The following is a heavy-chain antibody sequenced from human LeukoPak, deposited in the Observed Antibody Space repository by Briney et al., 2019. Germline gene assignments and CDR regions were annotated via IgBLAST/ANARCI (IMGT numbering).Heavy chain of an antibody. Sequence: GGSLRLSCAASGFTVSSNYMSWVRQAPGKGLEWVSVIHSGESGGNTYYADSVKGRFTISRDNSKNTLFVQMNSLRAEDTAVYYCAKDSLGPQVYGSGNWGFDSWGQGTLVTVSS. CDR3: AKDSLGPQVYGSGNWGFDS. CDR2: IHSGESGGNT. CDR1: GFTVSSNY. J-gene: IGHJ4*02. D-gene: IGHD3-10*01. V-gene: IGHV3-53*01.